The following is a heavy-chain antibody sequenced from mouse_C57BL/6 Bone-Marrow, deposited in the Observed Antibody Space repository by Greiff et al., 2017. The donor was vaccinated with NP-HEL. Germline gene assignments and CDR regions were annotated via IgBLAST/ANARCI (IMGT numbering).Heavy chain of an antibody. CDR1: GFTFSDYY. J-gene: IGHJ1*03. D-gene: IGHD2-1*01. CDR2: INYDGSST. CDR3: ARDLLAPWYFDV. V-gene: IGHV5-16*01. Sequence: EVMLVESEGGLVQPGSSMKLSCTASGFTFSDYYMAWVRQVPEKGLEWVANINYDGSSTYYLDSLKSRFIISRDNAKNILYLQMSSLKSEDTATYYCARDLLAPWYFDVWGTGTTVTVSS.